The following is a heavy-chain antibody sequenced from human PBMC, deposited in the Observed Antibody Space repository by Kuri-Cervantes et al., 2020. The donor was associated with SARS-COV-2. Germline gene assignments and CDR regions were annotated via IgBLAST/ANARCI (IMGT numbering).Heavy chain of an antibody. CDR3: ARLEVLVTAIPFDS. Sequence: GESLKISRKGSGYPSTKFWIGWVRQMPGRGLEWMGIIDPRDSYTKYSPSFEGQVTFSVDKSTNTAYLQWSFLKPSDSAIYYCARLEVLVTAIPFDSWGQGTLVTVSS. CDR1: GYPSTKFW. CDR2: IDPRDSYT. V-gene: IGHV5-51*01. D-gene: IGHD2-21*02. J-gene: IGHJ4*02.